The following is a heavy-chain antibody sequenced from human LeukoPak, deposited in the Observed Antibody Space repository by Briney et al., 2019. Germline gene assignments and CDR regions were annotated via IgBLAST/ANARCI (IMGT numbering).Heavy chain of an antibody. D-gene: IGHD1-26*01. V-gene: IGHV4-59*12. CDR3: ARALGGASLHY. J-gene: IGHJ4*02. CDR1: GGSISSYY. CDR2: IYYSGST. Sequence: PSETLSLTCTVSGGSISSYYWSWIRQPPGKGLEWIGYIYYSGSTNYNPSLKSRVTISVDTSKNQFSLKLSSVTAADTAVYYCARALGGASLHYWGQGTLVTVSS.